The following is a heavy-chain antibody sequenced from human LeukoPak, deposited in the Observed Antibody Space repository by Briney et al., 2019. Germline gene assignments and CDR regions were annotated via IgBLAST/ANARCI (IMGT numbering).Heavy chain of an antibody. CDR2: ISAYNGNT. D-gene: IGHD3-3*01. CDR3: ARDLRFLEWLVNFDY. V-gene: IGHV1-18*01. J-gene: IGHJ4*02. Sequence: GASVKVSCKATGYTFTSYGISWVRQAPGQGLEWMGWISAYNGNTNYAQKLQGRVTMTTDTSTSTAYMELRSLRSDDTAVYYCARDLRFLEWLVNFDYWGQGTPVTVSS. CDR1: GYTFTSYG.